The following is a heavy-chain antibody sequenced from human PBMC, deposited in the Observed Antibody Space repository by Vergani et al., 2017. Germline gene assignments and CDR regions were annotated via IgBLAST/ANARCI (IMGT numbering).Heavy chain of an antibody. D-gene: IGHD3-10*01. Sequence: QVQLQESGPGLVQPSEPLSLPSPLPSPPLPXXXSPFFPPPPRRGMVFFGVTYFSGGTNYNPSLKSRVTISVDTSKNEFSLKLSSVTAADTAVYYCARRGSGSYYGTKLNWFDPWGQGTLVTVSS. CDR2: TYFSGGT. V-gene: IGHV4-59*12. CDR3: ARRGSGSYYGTKLNWFDP. CDR1: SPPLPXXX. J-gene: IGHJ5*02.